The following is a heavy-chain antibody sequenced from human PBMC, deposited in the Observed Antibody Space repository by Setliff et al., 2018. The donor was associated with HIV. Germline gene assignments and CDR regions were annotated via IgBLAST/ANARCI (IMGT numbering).Heavy chain of an antibody. J-gene: IGHJ6*03. D-gene: IGHD4-4*01. CDR1: GDSISSHY. CDR2: IYYSGNT. V-gene: IGHV4-59*11. Sequence: SETLSLTCTVSGDSISSHYWSWIRQPPGKGLEWIGYIYYSGNTNYNPSLKSRVTISVDTSKDQFSLKLSSVTAADTAVYYCARVTVTPDFYFYYYMDVWGKGTTVTVSS. CDR3: ARVTVTPDFYFYYYMDV.